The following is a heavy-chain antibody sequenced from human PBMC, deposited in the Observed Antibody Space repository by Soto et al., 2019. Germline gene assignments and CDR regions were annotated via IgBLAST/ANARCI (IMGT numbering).Heavy chain of an antibody. CDR2: VYYTGST. V-gene: IGHV4-59*01. J-gene: IGHJ4*02. Sequence: SETLSLTCTVSGDSISTFYWGWMRQSPGKELEWIGYVYYTGSTNYNPSPKSRVTIPVDRSKNQFSLKLTSANAADTAVYYCARGRTVRNYADDSSDYFYFFDYWGQGTQVTVSS. CDR1: GDSISTFY. CDR3: ARGRTVRNYADDSSDYFYFFDY. D-gene: IGHD3-22*01.